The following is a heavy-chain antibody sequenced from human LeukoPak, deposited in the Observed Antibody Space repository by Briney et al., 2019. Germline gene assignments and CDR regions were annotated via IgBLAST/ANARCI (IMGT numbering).Heavy chain of an antibody. CDR1: GFTFSSYA. CDR3: AKDGPGSSWWDLDY. J-gene: IGHJ4*02. V-gene: IGHV3-23*01. CDR2: ISGSGGST. D-gene: IGHD6-13*01. Sequence: GGSLRLSCAASGFTFSSYAMSWVRQAPGKGLEWVSAISGSGGSTYYADSVKGRFTISRVNSKNTLYLQMNSLRAEDTAVYYCAKDGPGSSWWDLDYWGQGTLVTVSS.